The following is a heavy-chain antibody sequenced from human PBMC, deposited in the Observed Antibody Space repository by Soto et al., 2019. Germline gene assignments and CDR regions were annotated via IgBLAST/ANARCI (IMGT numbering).Heavy chain of an antibody. J-gene: IGHJ5*02. CDR2: INHSGST. Sequence: SETLSLTCAVYGGSFSGYYWSWIRQPPGKGLEWIGEINHSGSTNYNPSLKSRVTISVDTSKNQFSLKLSSVTAADTAVYYCARGYCSGGSCYLSPPNWFDPWGQGTLVTVSS. D-gene: IGHD2-15*01. V-gene: IGHV4-34*01. CDR1: GGSFSGYY. CDR3: ARGYCSGGSCYLSPPNWFDP.